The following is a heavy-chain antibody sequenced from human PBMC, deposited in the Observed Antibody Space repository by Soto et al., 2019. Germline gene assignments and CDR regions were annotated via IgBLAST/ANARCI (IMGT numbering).Heavy chain of an antibody. CDR1: GYTFTSYD. CDR2: MNPNSGNT. Sequence: GASVKVSCKASGYTFTSYDINWVRQATGQGLEWMGWMNPNSGNTGYAQKFQGRVTMTRNTSISTAYMELSSLRSEDTAGYYCARGFRASGSTFDSWGQGTLVTVSS. D-gene: IGHD3-10*01. CDR3: ARGFRASGSTFDS. J-gene: IGHJ4*02. V-gene: IGHV1-8*01.